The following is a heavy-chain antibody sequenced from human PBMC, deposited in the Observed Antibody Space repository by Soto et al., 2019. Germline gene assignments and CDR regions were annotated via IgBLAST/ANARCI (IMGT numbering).Heavy chain of an antibody. Sequence: GASVKVSCKASGYTFTSYGISWVRQAPGQGLEWMGWISAYNGNTNYAQKLQGRVTMTTDTFTSTAYMELRSLRSDDTAVYYCARGTYCSGGSCYRTTYYYYGMDVWGQGTTVTVSS. J-gene: IGHJ6*02. CDR3: ARGTYCSGGSCYRTTYYYYGMDV. D-gene: IGHD2-15*01. CDR1: GYTFTSYG. V-gene: IGHV1-18*01. CDR2: ISAYNGNT.